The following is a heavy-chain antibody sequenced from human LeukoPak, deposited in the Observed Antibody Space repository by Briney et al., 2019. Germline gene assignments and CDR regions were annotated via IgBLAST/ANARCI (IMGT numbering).Heavy chain of an antibody. CDR1: GGSISNSRYY. CDR3: TKNAGRREGWFDP. Sequence: SETLSLTCTVSGGSISNSRYYWGWIRQPPGKGLECIGTIYYSGSTYYNPSLKSRVTISVDTSKNQFSLKLSSVTAADTAMYYCTKNAGRREGWFDPWGQGTLVTVSS. V-gene: IGHV4-39*07. D-gene: IGHD1-26*01. CDR2: IYYSGST. J-gene: IGHJ5*02.